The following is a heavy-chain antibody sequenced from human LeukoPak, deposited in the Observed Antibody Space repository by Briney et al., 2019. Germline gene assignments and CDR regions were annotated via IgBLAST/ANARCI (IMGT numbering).Heavy chain of an antibody. Sequence: ASVKVSCKASGYTFTSYYMHWVRQAPGQGLEWMGWISAYNGNTNYAQKLQGRVTMTTDTSTSTAYMELRSLRSDDTAVYYCARGLRAQDIVVVVAATRGPDYYYGMDVWGQGTTVTVSS. CDR3: ARGLRAQDIVVVVAATRGPDYYYGMDV. J-gene: IGHJ6*02. CDR2: ISAYNGNT. V-gene: IGHV1-18*04. CDR1: GYTFTSYY. D-gene: IGHD2-15*01.